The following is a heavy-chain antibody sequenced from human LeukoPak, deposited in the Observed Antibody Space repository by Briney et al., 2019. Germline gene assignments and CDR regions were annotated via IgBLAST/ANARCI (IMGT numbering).Heavy chain of an antibody. Sequence: ASVRVSCKASGYTIISYGISWVRQAPGQGLEWMGWINAYNGNTNYAQKLQGRVTMTTDTSTSTAYMELRSLRSDDTAVYYCARDLRNPNYYDSSGYYYEQGYWGQGTLVTVSS. D-gene: IGHD3-22*01. J-gene: IGHJ4*02. CDR3: ARDLRNPNYYDSSGYYYEQGY. CDR1: GYTIISYG. CDR2: INAYNGNT. V-gene: IGHV1-18*01.